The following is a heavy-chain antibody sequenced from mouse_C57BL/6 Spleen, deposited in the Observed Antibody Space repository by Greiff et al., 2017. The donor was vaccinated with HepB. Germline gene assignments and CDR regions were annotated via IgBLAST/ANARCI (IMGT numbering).Heavy chain of an antibody. CDR2: ISDGGSYT. CDR3: ARLTGHYAMDY. Sequence: EVQGVESGGGLVKPGGSLKLSCAASGFTFSSYAMSWVRQTPEKRLEWVATISDGGSYTYYPDNVKGRFTISRDNAKNNLDLQMSHLKSEDTAMYYCARLTGHYAMDYWGQGTSVTVSS. D-gene: IGHD4-1*01. CDR1: GFTFSSYA. J-gene: IGHJ4*01. V-gene: IGHV5-4*01.